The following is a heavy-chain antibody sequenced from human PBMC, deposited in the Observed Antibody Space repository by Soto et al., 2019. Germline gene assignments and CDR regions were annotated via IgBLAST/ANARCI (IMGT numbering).Heavy chain of an antibody. CDR3: AKDSWAIFGVPAGEYYAMDV. D-gene: IGHD3-3*01. J-gene: IGHJ6*02. V-gene: IGHV3-23*01. Sequence: EVQLLESGGAPVQSGGSLRLSCVASGFTFENYAMSWVRQAPGKGLEWVSATSGSGGTTYYSASVKGRFTISRDNSKNTVYLQMNDLRVEDAAEYFCAKDSWAIFGVPAGEYYAMDVWGQGTTVTVSS. CDR1: GFTFENYA. CDR2: TSGSGGTT.